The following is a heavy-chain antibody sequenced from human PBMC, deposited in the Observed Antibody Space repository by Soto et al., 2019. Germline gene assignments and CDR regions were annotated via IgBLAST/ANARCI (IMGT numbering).Heavy chain of an antibody. Sequence: QVQLVQSGAEVKTPGSSLKVSCTVSGSRFSNYVISWVRQAPGHDLEWLGRTIPIFNTTQYAQKFQGRVHITADKSTNTASLELSSLRSDDTVVYYCAREGRGKKAGYNGLVSLGYWGQGTLVTVSS. CDR3: AREGRGKKAGYNGLVSLGY. CDR1: GSRFSNYV. J-gene: IGHJ4*02. CDR2: TIPIFNTT. V-gene: IGHV1-69*06. D-gene: IGHD2-2*02.